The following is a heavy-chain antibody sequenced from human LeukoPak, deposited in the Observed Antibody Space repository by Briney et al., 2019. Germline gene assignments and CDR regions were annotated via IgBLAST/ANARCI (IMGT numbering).Heavy chain of an antibody. CDR3: ARDGEGILEWLRAYYYYMDV. V-gene: IGHV1-3*01. Sequence: ASVKVCCKSSGYTFTSYAMHWVRQAPGQRLEWMGWINAGNGNTKYSQKFQGRVTITRDTSASTAYMELSSLRSEDTAVYYCARDGEGILEWLRAYYYYMDVWGKGTTVTVSS. D-gene: IGHD3-3*01. CDR1: GYTFTSYA. J-gene: IGHJ6*03. CDR2: INAGNGNT.